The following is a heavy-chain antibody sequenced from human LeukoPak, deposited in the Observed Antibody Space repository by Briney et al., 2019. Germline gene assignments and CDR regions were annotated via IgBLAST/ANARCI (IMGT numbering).Heavy chain of an antibody. CDR2: IFYSGST. D-gene: IGHD5-12*01. J-gene: IGHJ4*02. Sequence: PSETLSLTCTVSGGSISSSSYYWGWIRQPPGKGLEWIGSIFYSGSTYYNPSLKSRVTISVDTSKNQFSLKLSSVTAANTAVYYCAREIYSGYAAGSFDYWGQGTLVTVSS. CDR1: GGSISSSSYY. CDR3: AREIYSGYAAGSFDY. V-gene: IGHV4-39*07.